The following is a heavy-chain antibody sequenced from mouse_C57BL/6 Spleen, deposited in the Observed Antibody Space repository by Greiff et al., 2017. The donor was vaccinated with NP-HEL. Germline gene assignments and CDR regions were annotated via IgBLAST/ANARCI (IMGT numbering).Heavy chain of an antibody. CDR2: INYDGSST. V-gene: IGHV5-16*01. D-gene: IGHD2-5*01. CDR1: GFTFSDYY. J-gene: IGHJ2*01. Sequence: EVKLEESEGGLVQPGSSMKLSCTASGFTFSDYYMAWVRQVPEKGLEWVANINYDGSSTYYLDSLKSRFIISRDNAKNILYLQMSSLKSEDTATYYCARSYYSKGGPLDYWGQGTTLTVSS. CDR3: ARSYYSKGGPLDY.